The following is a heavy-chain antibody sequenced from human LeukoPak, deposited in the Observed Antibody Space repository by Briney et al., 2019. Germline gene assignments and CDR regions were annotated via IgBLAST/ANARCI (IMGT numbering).Heavy chain of an antibody. Sequence: ASVKVSCKASGYTFTGYYMHWVRQAPGQGLEWMGWINPNSGGTNYAQKFQGRVTMTEDTSTDTAYMELSSLRSEDTAVYYCATLGGTSIYPLDAFDIWGQGTMVTVSS. J-gene: IGHJ3*02. D-gene: IGHD1-14*01. CDR1: GYTFTGYY. CDR2: INPNSGGT. V-gene: IGHV1-2*02. CDR3: ATLGGTSIYPLDAFDI.